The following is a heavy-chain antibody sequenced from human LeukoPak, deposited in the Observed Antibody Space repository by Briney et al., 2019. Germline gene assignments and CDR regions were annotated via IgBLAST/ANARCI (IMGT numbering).Heavy chain of an antibody. J-gene: IGHJ3*02. CDR2: ISSSSSTI. V-gene: IGHV3-48*01. CDR1: GFTFSSYS. D-gene: IGHD3-10*01. Sequence: QPGGSLRLSCAASGFTFSSYSMNWVRQAPGKGLEWVSYISSSSSTIYYADSVKGRFTISRDNSKNTLYLQMNSLRAEDTAVYYCARERGSDDAFDIWGQGTMVTVSS. CDR3: ARERGSDDAFDI.